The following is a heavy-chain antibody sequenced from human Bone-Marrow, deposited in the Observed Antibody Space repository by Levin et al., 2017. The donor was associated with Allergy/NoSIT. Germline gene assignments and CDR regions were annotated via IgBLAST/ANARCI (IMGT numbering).Heavy chain of an antibody. Sequence: ASETLSLTCTVSGGSISTYYWSWIRQPPGKGLEWVGYIYRSGHTNYNPSLKSRVTMSVDTSKNQFSLNLNSLTAADTAVYYCARSNFGRLPDYWGQGTLVTVSS. CDR2: IYRSGHT. D-gene: IGHD3-3*01. CDR1: GGSISTYY. J-gene: IGHJ4*02. V-gene: IGHV4-59*01. CDR3: ARSNFGRLPDY.